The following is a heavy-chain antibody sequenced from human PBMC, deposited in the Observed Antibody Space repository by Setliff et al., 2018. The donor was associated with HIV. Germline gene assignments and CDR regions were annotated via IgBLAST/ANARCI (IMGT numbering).Heavy chain of an antibody. Sequence: ASVKVSCKASGYTFTGYYINWVRQAPGQGLEWMGRINPNSGGTNYAQKFQGRVTMTRDTSISTAYMELSSLRSDDAAVYYCARRRTASVSWYDSEFDPWGQGTLVTVSS. J-gene: IGHJ5*02. V-gene: IGHV1-2*06. CDR3: ARRRTASVSWYDSEFDP. D-gene: IGHD6-13*01. CDR2: INPNSGGT. CDR1: GYTFTGYY.